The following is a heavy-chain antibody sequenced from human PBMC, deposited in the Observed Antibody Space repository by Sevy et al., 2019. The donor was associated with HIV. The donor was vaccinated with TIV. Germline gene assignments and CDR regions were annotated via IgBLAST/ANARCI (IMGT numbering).Heavy chain of an antibody. V-gene: IGHV3-30*18. D-gene: IGHD6-19*01. Sequence: GGSLRLSCAASGFTFSSYGMHWVRQAPGKGLEWVAVISYDGSNKYYADSVNGRFTISRDNSKNTLYLQMNSLRAEDTAVYYCAKEWGWQWLVQDYYYYYGMDVWGQGTTVTVSS. CDR1: GFTFSSYG. CDR2: ISYDGSNK. CDR3: AKEWGWQWLVQDYYYYYGMDV. J-gene: IGHJ6*02.